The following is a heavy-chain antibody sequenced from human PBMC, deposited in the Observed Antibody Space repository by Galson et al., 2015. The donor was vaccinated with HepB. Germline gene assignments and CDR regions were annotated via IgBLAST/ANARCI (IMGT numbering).Heavy chain of an antibody. Sequence: SLRLSCAASGFTFSSNSMNWVRQAPGKGLEWVSSISSSSSYIYYADSVKGRFTISRDNAKNSLHLQMNSLRAEDTAVYYCAREAAAGTARLDNWFDPWGQGTLVTVSS. J-gene: IGHJ5*02. D-gene: IGHD6-13*01. V-gene: IGHV3-21*01. CDR2: ISSSSSYI. CDR1: GFTFSSNS. CDR3: AREAAAGTARLDNWFDP.